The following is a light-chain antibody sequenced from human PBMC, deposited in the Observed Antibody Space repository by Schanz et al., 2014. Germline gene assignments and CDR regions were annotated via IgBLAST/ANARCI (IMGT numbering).Light chain of an antibody. CDR3: QSYDSSLSGYV. J-gene: IGLJ1*01. V-gene: IGLV1-44*01. CDR2: SDN. Sequence: QSVLTQPPSASGTPGQRVTISCSGSNSNIGSNTVNWYQHLPGTAPKLLLYSDNQRPSGVPDRFSGSKSGTSASLAITGLQAEDEADYYCQSYDSSLSGYVFGTGTKVTVL. CDR1: NSNIGSNT.